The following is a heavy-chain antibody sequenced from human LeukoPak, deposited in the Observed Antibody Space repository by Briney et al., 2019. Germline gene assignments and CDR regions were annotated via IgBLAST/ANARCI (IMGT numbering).Heavy chain of an antibody. D-gene: IGHD6-13*01. CDR2: IIPIFGTA. Sequence: SVKVSCKASGHTFTNYGITWVRQAPGQGLEWMGGIIPIFGTANYAQKFQGRVTITADKSTSTAYMELSSLRSEDTAVYYCARGGSSSWYGYYYYYMDVWGKGTTVTVSS. CDR1: GHTFTNYG. V-gene: IGHV1-69*06. CDR3: ARGGSSSWYGYYYYYMDV. J-gene: IGHJ6*03.